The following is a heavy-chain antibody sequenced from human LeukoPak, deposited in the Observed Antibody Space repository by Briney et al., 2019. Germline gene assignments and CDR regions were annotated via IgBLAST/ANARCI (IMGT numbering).Heavy chain of an antibody. CDR1: GGSISSYY. D-gene: IGHD3-9*01. CDR2: IYYSGST. J-gene: IGHJ3*02. V-gene: IGHV4-59*01. CDR3: ARDFRDYDIVTGIFDI. Sequence: PSETLSLTCTVSGGSISSYYWSWIRQPPGKGLEWIGYIYYSGSTNYNPSLKSRVTISVDTSKNQFSLKLSSVTAADTAVYYCARDFRDYDIVTGIFDIWGQGTMVTVSS.